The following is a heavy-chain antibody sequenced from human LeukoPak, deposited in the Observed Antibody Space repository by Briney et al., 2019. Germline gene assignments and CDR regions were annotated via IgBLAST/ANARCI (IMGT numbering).Heavy chain of an antibody. CDR3: ARGKYVWGSYRYEPPDY. CDR2: ISSSSSYI. D-gene: IGHD3-16*02. V-gene: IGHV3-21*01. Sequence: PGGSLRLSCAASGFTFSSYSMNWVRQAPGKGLEWVSSISSSSSYIYYADSVKGRFTISRDNAKNSLYLQMNSLRAEDTAVYYCARGKYVWGSYRYEPPDYWGQGTLVTVSS. CDR1: GFTFSSYS. J-gene: IGHJ4*02.